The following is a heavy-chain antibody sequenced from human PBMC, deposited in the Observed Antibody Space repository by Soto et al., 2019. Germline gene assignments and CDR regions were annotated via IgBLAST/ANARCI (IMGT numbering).Heavy chain of an antibody. J-gene: IGHJ6*02. CDR2: IYYSGST. CDR1: GGSISSGGYY. Sequence: RSLTCTVSGGSISSGGYYWSWIRQHPGKGLEWIGYIYYSGSTYYNPSLKSRVTISVDTSKNQFSLKLSSVTAADTAVYYCAGEVMAAAGTRVFGMDVWGQGTTVTVSS. D-gene: IGHD6-13*01. CDR3: AGEVMAAAGTRVFGMDV. V-gene: IGHV4-31*03.